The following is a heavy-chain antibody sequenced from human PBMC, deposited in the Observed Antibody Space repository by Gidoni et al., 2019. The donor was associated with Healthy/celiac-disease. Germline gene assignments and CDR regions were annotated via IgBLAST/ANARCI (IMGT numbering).Heavy chain of an antibody. V-gene: IGHV3-30-3*01. CDR2: ISYDGSNK. D-gene: IGHD3-22*01. J-gene: IGHJ3*02. CDR1: VCTSSRYA. CDR3: ARSPSSGYYYDAFDI. Sequence: QVQLVASGGGVVQHGWSLIRACARSVCTSSRYAMPRVRQAAGTGLEWVAVISYDGSNKYYADSVKGRFTISRDNSKNTLYLQMNSLRAEDTAVYYCARSPSSGYYYDAFDIWGQGTMVTVSS.